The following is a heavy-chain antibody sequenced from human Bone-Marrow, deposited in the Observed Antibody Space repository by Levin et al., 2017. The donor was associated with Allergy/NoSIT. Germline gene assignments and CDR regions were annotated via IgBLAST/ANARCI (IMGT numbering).Heavy chain of an antibody. CDR1: GFTFSSYG. V-gene: IGHV3-48*01. J-gene: IGHJ4*02. Sequence: GGSLRLSCDASGFTFSSYGIIWVRQAPGKGLEWVSYIGGDNYTKYYADSVKGRFTISRDNFKKSLYLQMNSLRGEDTAVYYCAREGSSSSTWSANYYFDHWGQGTLVTVSS. D-gene: IGHD6-13*01. CDR3: AREGSSSSTWSANYYFDH. CDR2: IGGDNYTK.